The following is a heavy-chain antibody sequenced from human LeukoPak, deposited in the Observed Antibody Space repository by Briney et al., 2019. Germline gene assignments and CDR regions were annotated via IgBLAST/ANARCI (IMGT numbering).Heavy chain of an antibody. CDR3: ARGRGGSACETGLGFDF. J-gene: IGHJ4*02. CDR2: IHYSRGG. CDR1: GDSIGCYL. Sequence: PSETLSLTCFVRGDSIGCYLWNGIRQSPGKGLEWIGYIHYSRGGNYNPSLRSRVSMSEDSSKNQFSLMMNSVSAADSAVYYCARGRGGSACETGLGFDFWGQGTLVTVSS. V-gene: IGHV4-59*12. D-gene: IGHD6-19*01.